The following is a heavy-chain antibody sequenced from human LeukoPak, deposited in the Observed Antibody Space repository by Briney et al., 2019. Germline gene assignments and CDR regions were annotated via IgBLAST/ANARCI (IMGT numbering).Heavy chain of an antibody. J-gene: IGHJ4*02. Sequence: PGRSLRLSCAASGFTFDDYAMHWVRQAPGKGLEWVSGISWNSGSIGYADSVKGRFTISRDNAKNSLYLQMNSLRAEDTAVYYCAKDRENTAMVTSHTIDYWGQGTLVTVSS. D-gene: IGHD5-18*01. CDR1: GFTFDDYA. CDR3: AKDRENTAMVTSHTIDY. V-gene: IGHV3-9*01. CDR2: ISWNSGSI.